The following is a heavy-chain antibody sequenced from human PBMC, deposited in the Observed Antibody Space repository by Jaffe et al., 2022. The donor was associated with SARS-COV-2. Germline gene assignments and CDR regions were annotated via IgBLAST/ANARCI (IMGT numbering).Heavy chain of an antibody. CDR1: GFTFSSYS. CDR2: ISSSSSYI. Sequence: EVQLVESGGGLVKPGGSLRLSCAASGFTFSSYSMNWVRQAPGKGLEWVSSISSSSSYIYYADSVKGRFTISRDNAKNSLYLQMNSLRAEDTAVYYCARIYYDSSAQTFDYWGQGTLVTVSS. CDR3: ARIYYDSSAQTFDY. D-gene: IGHD3-22*01. V-gene: IGHV3-21*01. J-gene: IGHJ4*02.